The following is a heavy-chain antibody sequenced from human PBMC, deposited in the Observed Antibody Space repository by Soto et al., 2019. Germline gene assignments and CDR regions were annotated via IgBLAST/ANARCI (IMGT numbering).Heavy chain of an antibody. D-gene: IGHD2-2*01. CDR3: ARYIPGVRYYGMDV. Sequence: PGGFLRLSCAASGFTFSSYGMHWVRQAPGKGLEWVSLIGESGTPTYYADSVKGRFTISRDNSGNTLFLEMYSLRAEDTAVYYCARYIPGVRYYGMDVWGQGTTVTVSS. CDR1: GFTFSSYG. V-gene: IGHV3-NL1*01. CDR2: IGESGTPT. J-gene: IGHJ6*02.